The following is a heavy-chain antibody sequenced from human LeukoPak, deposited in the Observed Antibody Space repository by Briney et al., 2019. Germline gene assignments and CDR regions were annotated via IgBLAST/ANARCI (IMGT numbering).Heavy chain of an antibody. Sequence: GGSLRLSCAASGFTFSNFWMNWVRQAPGKGLEWVANIKQDGSVKHYADSVKGRFTISRDNSKNTLYLQMNSLRAEDTAVYYCAKERIVVVPAAFDYWGQGTLVTVSS. CDR3: AKERIVVVPAAFDY. CDR2: IKQDGSVK. CDR1: GFTFSNFW. J-gene: IGHJ4*02. D-gene: IGHD2-2*01. V-gene: IGHV3-7*01.